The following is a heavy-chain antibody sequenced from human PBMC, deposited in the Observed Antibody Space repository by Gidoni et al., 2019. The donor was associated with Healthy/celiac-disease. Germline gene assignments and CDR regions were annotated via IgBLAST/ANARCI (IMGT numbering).Heavy chain of an antibody. CDR2: ISYDGSNK. J-gene: IGHJ4*02. CDR1: GFTFSSYG. CDR3: AKDSFTTVTTLPDY. V-gene: IGHV3-30*18. Sequence: QVQLVESGGGVVQPGRSLRLSCAASGFTFSSYGMHWVRQAPGKGLEWVAVISYDGSNKYYADSVKGRFTISRDNSKNTLYLQMNSLRAEDTAVYYCAKDSFTTVTTLPDYWGQGTLVTVSS. D-gene: IGHD4-17*01.